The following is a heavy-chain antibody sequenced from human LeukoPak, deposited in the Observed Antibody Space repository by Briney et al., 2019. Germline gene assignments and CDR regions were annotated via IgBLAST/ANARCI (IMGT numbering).Heavy chain of an antibody. CDR1: GGSISSYY. J-gene: IGHJ6*02. V-gene: IGHV4-59*01. CDR2: IYYSGST. CDR3: ARGPRSHYDILTGHPYYYYGMDV. Sequence: PSETLSLTCTVSGGSISSYYWSWIRQPPGKGLEWIGYIYYSGSTNYNPSLKSRVTISVDTSKNQFSLKLSSVTAADTAVYYCARGPRSHYDILTGHPYYYYGMDVWGQGTTVTVSS. D-gene: IGHD3-9*01.